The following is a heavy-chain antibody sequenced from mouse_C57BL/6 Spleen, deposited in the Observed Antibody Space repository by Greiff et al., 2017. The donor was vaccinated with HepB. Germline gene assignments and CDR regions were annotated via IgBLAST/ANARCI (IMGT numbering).Heavy chain of an antibody. CDR2: IDPSDSYT. CDR3: ARDYGLGGGSLRFAY. CDR1: GYTFTSYW. D-gene: IGHD1-1*02. J-gene: IGHJ3*01. V-gene: IGHV1-59*01. Sequence: QVQLQQSGAELVRPGTSVKLSCKASGYTFTSYWMHWVKQRPGQGLEWIGVIDPSDSYTNYNQKFKGKATLTVDTSSSTAYMQLSSLTSEDSAVYECARDYGLGGGSLRFAYWGQGTLVTVSA.